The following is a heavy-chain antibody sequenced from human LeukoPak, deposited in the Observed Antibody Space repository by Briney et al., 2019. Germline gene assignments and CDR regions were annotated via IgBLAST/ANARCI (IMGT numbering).Heavy chain of an antibody. CDR3: ARLLAYKSTWFDY. D-gene: IGHD2/OR15-2a*01. CDR1: GGSFSGYY. Sequence: SETLSLTCAVYGGSFSGYYWSWIRQPPGKGLEWIGEINHSGSTNYNPSLKGRITISVDTSENQFSLKLNSVTAADTAVYYCARLLAYKSTWFDYWGQGILVTVSS. J-gene: IGHJ4*02. V-gene: IGHV4-34*01. CDR2: INHSGST.